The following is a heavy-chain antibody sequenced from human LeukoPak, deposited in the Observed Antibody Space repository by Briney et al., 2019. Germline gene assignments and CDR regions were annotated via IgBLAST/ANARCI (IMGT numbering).Heavy chain of an antibody. CDR3: ARDSLNGPLVISLDY. J-gene: IGHJ4*02. CDR1: GFSFASYE. CDR2: ISSDGRVE. Sequence: PGGSLRLSCAASGFSFASYEMNWVRQAPGKGLEWVSHISSDGRVETYLDSVRGRFTMSRDNAKDLLFLQMNGLRAEDTAVYYCARDSLNGPLVISLDYWGQGALVTVSS. V-gene: IGHV3-48*03. D-gene: IGHD3-9*01.